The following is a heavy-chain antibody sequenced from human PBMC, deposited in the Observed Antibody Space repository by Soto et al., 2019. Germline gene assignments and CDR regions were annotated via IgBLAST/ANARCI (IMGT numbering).Heavy chain of an antibody. Sequence: PGGSLRLSCAASGFTFSSYAMSWVRQAPGKGLEWVSAISGSGGSTYYADSVKGRFTISRDNSKNTLYLQMNSLRAEDTAVYYCAKVDRLLWFGELRFGMDVWGQGTTVTAS. V-gene: IGHV3-23*01. J-gene: IGHJ6*02. CDR3: AKVDRLLWFGELRFGMDV. CDR2: ISGSGGST. CDR1: GFTFSSYA. D-gene: IGHD3-10*01.